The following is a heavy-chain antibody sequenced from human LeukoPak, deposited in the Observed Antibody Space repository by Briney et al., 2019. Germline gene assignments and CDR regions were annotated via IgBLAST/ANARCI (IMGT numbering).Heavy chain of an antibody. CDR1: GYTFTSYA. J-gene: IGHJ6*03. Sequence: GASVKVSCKASGYTFTSYAISWVRQAPGQGLEWMGGIIPIFGTANYAQKFQGRVTITADESTSTAYMELSSLRSEDTAVYYCARDRRIVGATGDRDYYYYMDVWGKGTTVTVSS. D-gene: IGHD1-26*01. V-gene: IGHV1-69*13. CDR3: ARDRRIVGATGDRDYYYYMDV. CDR2: IIPIFGTA.